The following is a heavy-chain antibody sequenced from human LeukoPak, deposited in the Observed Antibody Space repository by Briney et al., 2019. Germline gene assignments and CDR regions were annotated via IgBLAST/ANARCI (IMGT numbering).Heavy chain of an antibody. V-gene: IGHV3-74*01. CDR1: GVTFSSYW. CDR2: INSDGSST. D-gene: IGHD2-2*01. J-gene: IGHJ4*02. Sequence: GGSLRLSCAASGVTFSSYWMHWVRHAPGEGLVWVSRINSDGSSTSYADSVKGRFTISRDNAKNTLYLQMNSLRAEDTAVYYCARGGIVVVPAAIYWGQGTLVTVSS. CDR3: ARGGIVVVPAAIY.